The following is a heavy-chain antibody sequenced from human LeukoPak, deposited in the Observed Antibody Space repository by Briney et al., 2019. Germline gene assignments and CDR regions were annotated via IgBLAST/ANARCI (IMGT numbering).Heavy chain of an antibody. Sequence: GGSLTLSCAASGFNFSSFGTHWVRQAPGKGLEWVAFSRYNGIETYFADSVKGRFTISRDNSKNTLYLQINSPRGDDSAVYFCARSYGGNCFDYWGQGTLVTVSS. J-gene: IGHJ4*02. CDR1: GFNFSSFG. D-gene: IGHD4-23*01. CDR3: ARSYGGNCFDY. V-gene: IGHV3-30*02. CDR2: SRYNGIET.